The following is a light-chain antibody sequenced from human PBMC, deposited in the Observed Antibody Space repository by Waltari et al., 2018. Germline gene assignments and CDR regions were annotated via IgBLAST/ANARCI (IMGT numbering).Light chain of an antibody. J-gene: IGKJ2*01. CDR2: MSS. V-gene: IGKV1-5*03. CDR3: QQYSSFST. Sequence: DIQMTQSPSTLSASVGDRVTISCRASQSVGTWLAWYQQKQGKAPKLLIYMSSSLDSGVPSRFSGSGSATEFPLTISSLQPDDFATYSCQQYSSFSTFGQGTKV. CDR1: QSVGTW.